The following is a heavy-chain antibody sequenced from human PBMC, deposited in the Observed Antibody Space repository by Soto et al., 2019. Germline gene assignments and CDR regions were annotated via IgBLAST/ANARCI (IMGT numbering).Heavy chain of an antibody. D-gene: IGHD6-13*01. CDR3: AKVRGTAAGTNWYFDL. J-gene: IGHJ2*01. CDR1: GFTFDDYA. V-gene: IGHV3-9*01. Sequence: GGSLRLSCAASGFTFDDYAMHWVRQAPGKGLEWVSGISWNSGSIGYADSVKGRFTISRDNAKNSLYLQMNSLRAEDTALYYCAKVRGTAAGTNWYFDLWGRGTLVTVSS. CDR2: ISWNSGSI.